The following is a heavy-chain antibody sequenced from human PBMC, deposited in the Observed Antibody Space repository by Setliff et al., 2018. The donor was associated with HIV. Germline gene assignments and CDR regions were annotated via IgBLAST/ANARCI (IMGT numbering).Heavy chain of an antibody. CDR3: ARVGSGWSTFDY. Sequence: ASVKVSCKASGYTFTSYYMHWVRQAPGQGLEWMGMVYPSDGSTSYAQKFQGRVTMTRDTSTSTIYMELNSLTSEDTAVYYCARVGSGWSTFDYWGQGALVTVS. V-gene: IGHV1-46*01. CDR2: VYPSDGST. D-gene: IGHD6-13*01. J-gene: IGHJ4*02. CDR1: GYTFTSYY.